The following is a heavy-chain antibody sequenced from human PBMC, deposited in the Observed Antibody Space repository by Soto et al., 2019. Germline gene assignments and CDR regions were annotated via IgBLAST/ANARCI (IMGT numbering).Heavy chain of an antibody. J-gene: IGHJ3*02. CDR1: GFTFTSYS. D-gene: IGHD2-21*01. CDR2: IRGTT. CDR3: ARDDSFAFDS. V-gene: IGHV3-48*01. Sequence: GGSLRLSCAASGFTFTSYSMNWVRQAPGKGLEWVSYIRGTTHYADSVKGRFTISRGNARSSLYLQMNSLRADDTAVYYGARDDSFAFDSWGQGTMVTVSS.